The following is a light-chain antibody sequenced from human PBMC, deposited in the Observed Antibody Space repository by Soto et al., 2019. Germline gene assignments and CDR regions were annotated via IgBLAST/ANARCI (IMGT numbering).Light chain of an antibody. CDR2: DVS. Sequence: QSALTQPASVSGSPGQSITISCTGTSSDVGGYNFVSWYQQHPAKAPKLIIYDVSNRPSGVPIRFSASKSGSTASLTISGLQAEDEAAYYCSSYTSDSTLFGGGTKLTVL. V-gene: IGLV2-14*03. J-gene: IGLJ2*01. CDR1: SSDVGGYNF. CDR3: SSYTSDSTL.